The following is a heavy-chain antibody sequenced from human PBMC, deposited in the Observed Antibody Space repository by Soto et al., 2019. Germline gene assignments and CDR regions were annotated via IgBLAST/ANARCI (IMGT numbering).Heavy chain of an antibody. V-gene: IGHV5-51*01. CDR2: IYPGDSDT. D-gene: IGHD2-21*02. CDR1: GYTFSNFW. CDR3: ARHGGVTGNDY. J-gene: IGHJ4*02. Sequence: PGESLKISCKGSGYTFSNFWIGWVRQMPGKGLEWMGIIYPGDSDTRYSPSFQGQVAISADKSIDTAYLQWRSLKASDTAMYYCARHGGVTGNDYWGQGALVTVSS.